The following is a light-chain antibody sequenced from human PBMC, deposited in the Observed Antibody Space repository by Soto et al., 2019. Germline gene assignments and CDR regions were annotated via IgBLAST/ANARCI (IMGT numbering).Light chain of an antibody. J-gene: IGKJ4*01. Sequence: DIQMPQSPSTLSASVGDTVTVTCRASQVISSWLAWYEQKSWKAPHLLIYGASGLQVGVPSSFSRSVSGADFTLTISNLQPEDFATYYSQQAYSHPLTFGGGTNGDIK. CDR1: QVISSW. V-gene: IGKV1-12*01. CDR2: GAS. CDR3: QQAYSHPLT.